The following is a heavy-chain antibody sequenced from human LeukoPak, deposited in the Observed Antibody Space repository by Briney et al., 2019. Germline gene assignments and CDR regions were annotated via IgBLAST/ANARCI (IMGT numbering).Heavy chain of an antibody. CDR2: ISAYNGNT. Sequence: ASVKVSCKASGYTFSSYGLSWVRQAPGQGLEWMGWISAYNGNTNYAQKVQGRITMTTDTSTSTAYMELRSLRPDDTAVYYCARDQAAGSNWFDPWGQGTLVTVSS. D-gene: IGHD6-13*01. CDR1: GYTFSSYG. V-gene: IGHV1-18*01. CDR3: ARDQAAGSNWFDP. J-gene: IGHJ5*02.